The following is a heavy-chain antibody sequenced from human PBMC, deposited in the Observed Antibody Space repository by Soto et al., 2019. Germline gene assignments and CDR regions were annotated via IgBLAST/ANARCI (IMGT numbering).Heavy chain of an antibody. V-gene: IGHV4-59*01. J-gene: IGHJ4*02. D-gene: IGHD6-13*01. CDR3: ERCAGTVDS. CDR2: IYYSGST. Sequence: PSETLSLTCTVSGGSISSYYWSWIRQPPGKGLEWIGYIYYSGSTNYNPSLKSRVTISVDTSKNQFSLKLSPVTAADTAVYYCERCAGTVDSWGQGTLVIVSS. CDR1: GGSISSYY.